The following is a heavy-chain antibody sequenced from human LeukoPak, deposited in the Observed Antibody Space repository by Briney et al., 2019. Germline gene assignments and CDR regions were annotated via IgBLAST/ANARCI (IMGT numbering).Heavy chain of an antibody. CDR2: INHSGST. J-gene: IGHJ4*02. Sequence: SETLSLTCAVYGGSSSGYYWSWIRQPPGKGLEWIGEINHSGSTNYNPSLKSRVTISVDTSKNQFSLKLSSVTAADTAVYYCARGLAGARDYWGQGTLVTVSS. CDR1: GGSSSGYY. CDR3: ARGLAGARDY. D-gene: IGHD1-26*01. V-gene: IGHV4-34*01.